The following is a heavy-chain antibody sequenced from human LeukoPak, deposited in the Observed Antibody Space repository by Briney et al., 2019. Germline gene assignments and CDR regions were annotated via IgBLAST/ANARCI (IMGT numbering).Heavy chain of an antibody. CDR1: GGSISSSNYF. D-gene: IGHD4-17*01. CDR3: ARDYKVSDSSSPYGDFNWFDP. CDR2: IHNSGNT. J-gene: IGHJ5*02. Sequence: SETLSLTCTVSGGSISSSNYFWAWIRQPPGKGLEWIASIHNSGNTYYNPSLKSRVTISVDTSKNQFSLKLSSVTAADTAVYYCARDYKVSDSSSPYGDFNWFDPWGQGTLVTVSS. V-gene: IGHV4-39*07.